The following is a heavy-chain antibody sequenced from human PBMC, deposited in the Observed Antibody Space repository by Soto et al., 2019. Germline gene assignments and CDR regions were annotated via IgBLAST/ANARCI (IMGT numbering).Heavy chain of an antibody. CDR3: ARGPRPDWSRIYYYYYGMDV. CDR1: GGSVSSGSYY. J-gene: IGHJ6*02. Sequence: SETLSLTCTVSGGSVSSGSYYWSWIRQPPGKGLEWIGEINHSGSTNYNPSLKSRVTISVDTSKNQFSLKLSSVTAADTAVYYCARGPRPDWSRIYYYYYGMDVWGQGTTVTVSS. V-gene: IGHV4-39*07. CDR2: INHSGST. D-gene: IGHD3-9*01.